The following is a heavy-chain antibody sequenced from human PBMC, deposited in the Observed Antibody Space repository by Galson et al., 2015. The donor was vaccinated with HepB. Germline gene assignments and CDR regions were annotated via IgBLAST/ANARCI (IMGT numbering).Heavy chain of an antibody. CDR1: GGTFSSYT. CDR3: ARADPSGYDPY. Sequence: SVKVSCKASGGTFSSYTISWVRQAPGQGLEWMGRIIPILGIANYAQKFQGRVTITAEKSTSTAYMELSSLRSEDTAVYYCARADPSGYDPYWGQGTLVTVSS. D-gene: IGHD5-12*01. V-gene: IGHV1-69*02. CDR2: IIPILGIA. J-gene: IGHJ4*02.